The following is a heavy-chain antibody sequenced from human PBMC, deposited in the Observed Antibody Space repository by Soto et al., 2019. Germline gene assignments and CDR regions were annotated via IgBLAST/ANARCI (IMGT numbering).Heavy chain of an antibody. CDR2: ISWDGGSI. CDR3: AKGGPDSSSREGGIDP. V-gene: IGHV3-9*01. D-gene: IGHD6-6*01. CDR1: GFTFDDYA. Sequence: EVQLVESGGGLVQPGRSLRLSCAASGFTFDDYAMHWVRQAPGKGLEWVAVISWDGGSIGYADSVKGRFTISRDNAKNSLYLQMNSLRAEDTALYYCAKGGPDSSSREGGIDPWGQGTLVTVSS. J-gene: IGHJ5*02.